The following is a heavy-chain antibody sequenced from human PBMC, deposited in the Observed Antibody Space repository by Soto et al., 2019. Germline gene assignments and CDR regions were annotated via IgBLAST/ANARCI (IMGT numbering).Heavy chain of an antibody. CDR2: IKPDESEK. CDR1: GFTFSDSW. D-gene: IGHD5-12*01. Sequence: EVQLVESGGGLVQPGGSLRLSCTASGFTFSDSWMTWVRQAPGKGLEWVARIKPDESEKKYADSVKGRFSISRDNFKDTLYLQMNGLTPEDTAIYFCARELDIPPDYYFDYWGQGNLVTVSS. J-gene: IGHJ4*02. V-gene: IGHV3-7*01. CDR3: ARELDIPPDYYFDY.